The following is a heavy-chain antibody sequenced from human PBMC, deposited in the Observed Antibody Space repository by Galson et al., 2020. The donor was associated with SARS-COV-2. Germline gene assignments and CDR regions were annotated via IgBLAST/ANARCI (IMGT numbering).Heavy chain of an antibody. J-gene: IGHJ4*02. Sequence: ASETLSLTCFVSGGSISSYSWSWIRQSPGKGLEWIGYIYYTGSTKYNPSLESRVTISVDTSQNQFSLTLTSVTAADTAMYYCARRGYSYGVMYYFDYWGQGTLVTVSS. CDR2: IYYTGST. CDR1: GGSISSYS. CDR3: ARRGYSYGVMYYFDY. V-gene: IGHV4-59*08. D-gene: IGHD5-18*01.